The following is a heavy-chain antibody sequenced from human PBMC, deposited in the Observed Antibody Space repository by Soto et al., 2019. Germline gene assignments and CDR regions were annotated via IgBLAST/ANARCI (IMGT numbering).Heavy chain of an antibody. V-gene: IGHV1-24*01. Sequence: ASVKVSCKVPGYTLTEFVMHSVLPAPGKGLEWMGGFDPEDGETIYAQKFQGRVTMTEDTSTATAYMELRSLRSEDTAVYYCATVPRHHPYSSSGQLDYWARGTFVTGSA. CDR2: FDPEDGET. CDR3: ATVPRHHPYSSSGQLDY. J-gene: IGHJ4*02. CDR1: GYTLTEFV. D-gene: IGHD6-13*01.